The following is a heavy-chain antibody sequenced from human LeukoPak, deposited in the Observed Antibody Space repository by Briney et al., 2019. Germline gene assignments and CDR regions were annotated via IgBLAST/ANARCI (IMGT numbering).Heavy chain of an antibody. CDR3: AREKRITMVRGVINWFDP. CDR2: INHSGST. CDR1: GGSFSGYY. D-gene: IGHD3-10*01. Sequence: KPSETLSLTCAVYGGSFSGYYWSWIRQPPGKGLEWIGEINHSGSTNYNPSLKSRVTMSVDTSKNQFSLKLSSVTAADTAVYYCAREKRITMVRGVINWFDPWGQGTLVTVSS. J-gene: IGHJ5*02. V-gene: IGHV4-34*01.